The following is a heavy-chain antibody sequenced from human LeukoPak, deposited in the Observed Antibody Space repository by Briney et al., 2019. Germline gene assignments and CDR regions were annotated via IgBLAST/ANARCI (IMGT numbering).Heavy chain of an antibody. V-gene: IGHV1-2*02. CDR2: INPNSGAT. CDR1: GYSFSGYY. CDR3: ARDQNYFDTTAYYGMDC. D-gene: IGHD3-22*01. Sequence: ASVKVSCKASGYSFSGYYIHRVRQAPGQGLEWMGWINPNSGATNYAQKFQGTVTMTRDTSTSTAYMELSRLRSDDTAVYYCARDQNYFDTTAYYGMDCWGQGTLVTVSS. J-gene: IGHJ4*02.